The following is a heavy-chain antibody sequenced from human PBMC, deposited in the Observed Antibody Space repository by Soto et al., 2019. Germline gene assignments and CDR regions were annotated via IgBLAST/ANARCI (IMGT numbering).Heavy chain of an antibody. Sequence: EVQLEESGGGLVQPGGSLRLSCAASGFTFSSYEMNWVRQVPGKGLQWVSYIGTSETIRYYADSVKGRFTISRDNAKNSLYLQMNSLSAEDTAIYYCARETLTLFGGVRDNVYYGMDVWGPGTTVTVSS. D-gene: IGHD3-3*01. V-gene: IGHV3-48*03. CDR3: ARETLTLFGGVRDNVYYGMDV. CDR2: IGTSETIR. J-gene: IGHJ6*02. CDR1: GFTFSSYE.